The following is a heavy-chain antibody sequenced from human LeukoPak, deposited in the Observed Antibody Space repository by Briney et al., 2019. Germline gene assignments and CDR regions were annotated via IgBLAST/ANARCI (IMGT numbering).Heavy chain of an antibody. CDR3: ARPPRSSRVPAALPY. CDR2: INHSGST. V-gene: IGHV4-30-2*01. D-gene: IGHD2-2*01. CDR1: GGSISSGGYY. Sequence: SQTLSLTCAVSGGSISSGGYYWSWIRQPPGKGLEWIGEINHSGSTNYNPSLKSRVTISVDTSKNQFSLKLSSVTAADTAVYYCARPPRSSRVPAALPYWGQGTLVTVSS. J-gene: IGHJ4*02.